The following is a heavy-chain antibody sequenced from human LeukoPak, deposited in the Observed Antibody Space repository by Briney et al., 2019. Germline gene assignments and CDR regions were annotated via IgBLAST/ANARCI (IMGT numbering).Heavy chain of an antibody. CDR3: ARVLHIRAPRDLYYYYYYMDV. J-gene: IGHJ6*03. D-gene: IGHD1-26*01. CDR1: GGTFSSYA. Sequence: SVKVSCKASGGTFSSYAISWVRQAPGQGLEWMGGIIPIFGAANYAQKFQGRVTITADESTSTAYMELSSLRSGDTAVYYCARVLHIRAPRDLYYYYYYMDVWGKGTTVTVSS. V-gene: IGHV1-69*13. CDR2: IIPIFGAA.